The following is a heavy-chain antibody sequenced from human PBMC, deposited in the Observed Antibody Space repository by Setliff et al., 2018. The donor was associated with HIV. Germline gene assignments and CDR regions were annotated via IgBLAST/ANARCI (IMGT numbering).Heavy chain of an antibody. CDR3: ARQFRYPNRAVAGVDY. Sequence: SETLSLTCTVSGGSISNNSYYWGWVRQPPGEGLELIGNLFYNGNTYYNPSLKSRVTISVDTSKNQFSLKLSSVTAADTAIYFCARQFRYPNRAVAGVDYWGQGTLVTVSS. V-gene: IGHV4-39*01. D-gene: IGHD6-19*01. CDR2: LFYNGNT. CDR1: GGSISNNSYY. J-gene: IGHJ4*02.